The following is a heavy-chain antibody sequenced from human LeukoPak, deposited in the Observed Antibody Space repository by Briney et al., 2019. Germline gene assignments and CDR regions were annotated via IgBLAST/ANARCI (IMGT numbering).Heavy chain of an antibody. V-gene: IGHV4-34*01. J-gene: IGHJ4*02. CDR1: GDSLNGSH. Sequence: PSETLSLTCTVNGDSLNGSHWSWIRQPPGKGLEWIGEINQSGGTPYNPALSSRLTISIDTSKNKFSLQLSSVTASDTGVYFCARVSDIMISFGGAISYFDYWGQGALVTVSS. CDR3: ARVSDIMISFGGAISYFDY. D-gene: IGHD3-16*02. CDR2: INQSGGT.